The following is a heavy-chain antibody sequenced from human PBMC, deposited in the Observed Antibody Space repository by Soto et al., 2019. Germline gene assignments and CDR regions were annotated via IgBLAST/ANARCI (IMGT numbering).Heavy chain of an antibody. V-gene: IGHV3-74*01. D-gene: IGHD3-22*01. Sequence: PGGSLRLSCTASGFTFSSYAMHWVRQAPGKGLVWVSRINSDGINTYYADSVKGRFTISRDNAKNTLYLQMNSLRAEDTAVYYCVRAMLVVVYGTEVWGQGTTVTVSS. CDR3: VRAMLVVVYGTEV. J-gene: IGHJ6*02. CDR1: GFTFSSYA. CDR2: INSDGINT.